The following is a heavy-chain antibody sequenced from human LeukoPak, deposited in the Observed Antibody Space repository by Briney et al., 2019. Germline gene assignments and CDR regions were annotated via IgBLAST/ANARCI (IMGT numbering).Heavy chain of an antibody. Sequence: GGSLRLSCAASAFTFSGYWMSWVRQAPGKGLEWGANINQDGREKHYLDSVKGRFTISRDNAKNSLYLQMNGLRAEDTAVYYRARGGSSGSFDYWGQGTLVTVSS. V-gene: IGHV3-7*01. J-gene: IGHJ4*02. CDR2: INQDGREK. CDR1: AFTFSGYW. D-gene: IGHD6-19*01. CDR3: ARGGSSGSFDY.